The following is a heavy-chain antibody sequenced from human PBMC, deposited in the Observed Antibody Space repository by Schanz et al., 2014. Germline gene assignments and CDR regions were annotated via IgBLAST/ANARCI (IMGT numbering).Heavy chain of an antibody. Sequence: QLMQSGSEVRKPGASVKVSCKASGYIFGSHGMTWVRQAPGQGPELMGWINAHTGNTQYAQKFQCRVNMTRDTVTTTVHLELTRLRTDDTAIYYCARVHIATSHYNSPGAFDIWGQGTRVTVSS. CDR2: INAHTGNT. D-gene: IGHD1-20*01. CDR1: GYIFGSHG. J-gene: IGHJ3*02. V-gene: IGHV1-18*01. CDR3: ARVHIATSHYNSPGAFDI.